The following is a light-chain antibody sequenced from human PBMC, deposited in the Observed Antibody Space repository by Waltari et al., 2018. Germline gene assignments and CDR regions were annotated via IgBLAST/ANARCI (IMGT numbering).Light chain of an antibody. J-gene: IGLJ2*01. Sequence: NFMLTQSHSVSEYQGKTVTISCTRSSGRIARNYVQWYQQRPGSVPTAVMYEDNQRPSGVPDRFSGSIDRSSNSASLTISGLKTEDEADYYCQSYESTNGVVFGGGTKLTVL. CDR2: EDN. CDR1: SGRIARNY. CDR3: QSYESTNGVV. V-gene: IGLV6-57*04.